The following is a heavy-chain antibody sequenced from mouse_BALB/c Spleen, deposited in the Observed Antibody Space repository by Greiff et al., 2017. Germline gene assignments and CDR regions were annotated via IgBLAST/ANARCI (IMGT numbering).Heavy chain of an antibody. D-gene: IGHD1-1*01. J-gene: IGHJ3*01. V-gene: IGHV5-6-5*01. CDR1: GFTFSSYY. CDR2: ISSGGST. CDR3: ARGDYGSSYGFAY. Sequence: EVQGVESGGGLVKLGGSLKLSCAASGFTFSSYYMSWVRQTPEKRLELVAAISSGGSTYYPDSVKGRFTISRDNARNILYLQMSSLRSEDTAMYYCARGDYGSSYGFAYWGQGTLVTVSA.